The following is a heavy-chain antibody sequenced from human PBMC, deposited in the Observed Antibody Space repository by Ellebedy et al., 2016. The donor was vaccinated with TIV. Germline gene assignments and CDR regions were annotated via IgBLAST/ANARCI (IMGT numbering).Heavy chain of an antibody. V-gene: IGHV3-23*01. Sequence: GGSLRLXXAASGFTFSSYAMNWVRQAPGKGLEWVSVIAGSGGRTYYADSVKGRFTISRDNSKNTLYLQMNSLRAEDTAVYYCAREYYYDSSGYPFDYWGQGTLVTVSS. J-gene: IGHJ4*02. CDR2: IAGSGGRT. CDR3: AREYYYDSSGYPFDY. D-gene: IGHD3-22*01. CDR1: GFTFSSYA.